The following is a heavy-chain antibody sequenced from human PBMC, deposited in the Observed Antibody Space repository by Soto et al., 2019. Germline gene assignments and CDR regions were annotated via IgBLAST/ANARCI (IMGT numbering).Heavy chain of an antibody. V-gene: IGHV3-33*01. CDR3: ALSSGYYYSPFDY. J-gene: IGHJ4*02. Sequence: PGGSLRLSCAASGFTFSSYGMHWVRQAPGKGLEWVAVIWYDGSNKYYADSVKGRFTISRDNSKNTLYLQMNSLRAEDTAVYYCALSSGYYYSPFDYWGQGTLVTVSS. D-gene: IGHD3-22*01. CDR2: IWYDGSNK. CDR1: GFTFSSYG.